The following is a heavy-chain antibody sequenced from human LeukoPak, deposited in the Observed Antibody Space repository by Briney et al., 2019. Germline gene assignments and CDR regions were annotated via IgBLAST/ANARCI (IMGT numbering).Heavy chain of an antibody. D-gene: IGHD6-19*01. J-gene: IGHJ4*02. CDR1: GFTFSNYA. Sequence: PGGSLGLSCAGSGFTFSNYAMHWVRQAPGKGLEWVAAISYDGPNKRYADSVKGRFTISRDNSKNTLYLQMNSLRAEDTAVYYCARGVRIAVAGYIDYWGQGTLVTVSS. CDR2: ISYDGPNK. V-gene: IGHV3-30*04. CDR3: ARGVRIAVAGYIDY.